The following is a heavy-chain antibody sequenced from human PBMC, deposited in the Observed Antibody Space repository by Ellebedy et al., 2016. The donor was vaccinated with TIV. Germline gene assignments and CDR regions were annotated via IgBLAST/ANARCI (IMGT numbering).Heavy chain of an antibody. CDR3: AGAVAVAGTGDFDY. J-gene: IGHJ4*02. Sequence: ASVKVSCKASGGTFSSYAISWVRQAPGQGLEWMGWISAYNGNTNYAQKLQGRVTMTTDTSTSTAYMELRSLRADDTAVYYCAGAVAVAGTGDFDYWGQGTLVTVSS. D-gene: IGHD6-19*01. CDR2: ISAYNGNT. CDR1: GGTFSSYA. V-gene: IGHV1-18*01.